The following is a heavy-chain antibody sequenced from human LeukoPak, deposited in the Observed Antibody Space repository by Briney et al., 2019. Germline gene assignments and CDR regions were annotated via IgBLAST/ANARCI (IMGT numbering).Heavy chain of an antibody. D-gene: IGHD2-21*01. J-gene: IGHJ6*02. CDR3: ARDHSVGDYYYYGMDV. CDR1: GYTFTGYY. CDR2: INPNSGGT. Sequence: ASVKVSCKASGYTFTGYYMHWVRQAPGQGLEWMGWINPNSGGTNYAQKFQGRVTMTTDTSTSTAYMELRSLRSDDTAVYYCARDHSVGDYYYYGMDVWGQGTTVTVSS. V-gene: IGHV1-2*02.